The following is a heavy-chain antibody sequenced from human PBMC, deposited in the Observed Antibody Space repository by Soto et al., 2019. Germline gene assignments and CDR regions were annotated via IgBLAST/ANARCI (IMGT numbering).Heavy chain of an antibody. D-gene: IGHD2-2*01. CDR1: GGTFSSYA. CDR3: ARSQGSRTSLEIYYYYYYGMDV. Sequence: QVQLVQSGAEVKKPGSSVKVSCKASGGTFSSYAISWVRQAPGQGLEWMGGIIPISGTANYEQKFQGRVTITADESTSTDYMELSSLRSEDTAVYYCARSQGSRTSLEIYYYYYYGMDVWGQGPTVTVSS. V-gene: IGHV1-69*01. CDR2: IIPISGTA. J-gene: IGHJ6*02.